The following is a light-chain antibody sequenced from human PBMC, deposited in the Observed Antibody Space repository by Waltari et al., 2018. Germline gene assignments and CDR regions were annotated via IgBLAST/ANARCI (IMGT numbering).Light chain of an antibody. CDR3: CSYSGSSSLV. J-gene: IGLJ3*02. V-gene: IGLV2-23*02. CDR1: SSDVGTYDL. Sequence: QSALTQPASVSGSPGQSITISCTGSSSDVGTYDLVSWYQQYPGKAPKLIIFEVSDRPSGVSNRFSGSKSGNTASLTISGLQAEDEGDYYCCSYSGSSSLVFGGGTTVTVL. CDR2: EVS.